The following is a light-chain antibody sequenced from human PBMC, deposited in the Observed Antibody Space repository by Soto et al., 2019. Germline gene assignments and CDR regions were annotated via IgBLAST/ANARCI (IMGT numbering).Light chain of an antibody. Sequence: EIVLTQSPGTLSLSPGERATLSCRAGQSVRSSYLAWYQQKPGQAPRLLIYGASSRATGIPDRFSGSGSGTDFTLTVSRLEPEDFAVYFCQQYGSSPTFGQGTKLEIK. CDR2: GAS. V-gene: IGKV3-20*01. CDR3: QQYGSSPT. J-gene: IGKJ2*01. CDR1: QSVRSSY.